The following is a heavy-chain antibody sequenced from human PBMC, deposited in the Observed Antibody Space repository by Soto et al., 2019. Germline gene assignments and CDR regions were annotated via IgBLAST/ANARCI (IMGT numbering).Heavy chain of an antibody. J-gene: IGHJ4*02. Sequence: GGSLRLSCAASGFTFSSYWMSWVRQAPGKGLEWVANIKQVGSEKYYVDSVKGRFTISRDNAKNSLYLQLNSLRAEDRAVYYCGRERGWGYSDYWGQGTLVTVSS. CDR2: IKQVGSEK. CDR1: GFTFSSYW. V-gene: IGHV3-7*03. CDR3: GRERGWGYSDY. D-gene: IGHD3-16*01.